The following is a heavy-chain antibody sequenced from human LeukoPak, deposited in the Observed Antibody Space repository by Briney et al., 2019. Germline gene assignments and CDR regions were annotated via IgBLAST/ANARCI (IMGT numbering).Heavy chain of an antibody. CDR1: GGTFSSYA. Sequence: ASVKVSCKASGGTFSSYAISWLRQAPGQGLEWMGWINPNSGGTNYAQKFQGRVTMTRDTSISTAYMELSRLRSDDTAVYYCARVLSNWNYHDYWGQGTLVTVSS. D-gene: IGHD1-1*01. V-gene: IGHV1-2*02. CDR2: INPNSGGT. CDR3: ARVLSNWNYHDY. J-gene: IGHJ4*02.